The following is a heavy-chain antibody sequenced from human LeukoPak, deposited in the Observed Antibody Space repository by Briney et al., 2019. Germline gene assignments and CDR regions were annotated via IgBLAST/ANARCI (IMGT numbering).Heavy chain of an antibody. CDR3: ARGLIAAREYYPDS. D-gene: IGHD6-13*01. CDR1: GGSISSYY. Sequence: SETLSLTCTVSGGSISSYYWSWIRQPPGKGLEWLGYIYYSGSTNYNPSLKSRVTISVDTSKNQFSLKLSSVTAADTAVYYCARGLIAAREYYPDSWGQGTLVTVSS. CDR2: IYYSGST. V-gene: IGHV4-59*01. J-gene: IGHJ4*02.